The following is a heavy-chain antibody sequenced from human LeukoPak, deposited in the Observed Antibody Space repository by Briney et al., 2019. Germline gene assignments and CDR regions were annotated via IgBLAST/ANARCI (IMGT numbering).Heavy chain of an antibody. Sequence: ASVKVSCKASGYTFTGYYMHWVRQAPGQGLEWMGWINPNSGGTNYAQKFQGRVTMTRDTSISTAYMELSRLRSDDTAVYYCARAFTTFVVVIALEYWGQGSLVTVSS. D-gene: IGHD2-21*01. V-gene: IGHV1-2*02. CDR1: GYTFTGYY. CDR2: INPNSGGT. J-gene: IGHJ4*02. CDR3: ARAFTTFVVVIALEY.